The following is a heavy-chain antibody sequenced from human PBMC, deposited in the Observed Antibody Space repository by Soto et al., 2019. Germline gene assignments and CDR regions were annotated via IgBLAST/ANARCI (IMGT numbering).Heavy chain of an antibody. Sequence: PGGSLRPSWVGSGFIFSNNGMHWVRQTPGKGLEWVAFMSYDGSDTFYADSVKGRFTISRDNSKNTLFLHMSNLRAEDTAMYYCTIVRVADSALDHWGQGTLVTVSS. J-gene: IGHJ4*02. CDR1: GFIFSNNG. CDR2: MSYDGSDT. V-gene: IGHV3-30*02. CDR3: TIVRVADSALDH. D-gene: IGHD3-10*02.